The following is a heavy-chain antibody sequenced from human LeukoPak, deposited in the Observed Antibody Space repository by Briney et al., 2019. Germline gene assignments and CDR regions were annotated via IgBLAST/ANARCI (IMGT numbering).Heavy chain of an antibody. CDR3: ARENYYDCSGYLAH. J-gene: IGHJ4*02. CDR1: CYTSTSFG. CDR2: ISAYNGNT. V-gene: IGHV1-18*01. D-gene: IGHD3-22*01. Sequence: ASVKVFCKASCYTSTSFGISWVRQAPGQGRVGMVWISAYNGNTNYAQKVQGRVSMTTDTSTSTAYMELRSQRSDDTAVYYCARENYYDCSGYLAHWGQGALVTVSS.